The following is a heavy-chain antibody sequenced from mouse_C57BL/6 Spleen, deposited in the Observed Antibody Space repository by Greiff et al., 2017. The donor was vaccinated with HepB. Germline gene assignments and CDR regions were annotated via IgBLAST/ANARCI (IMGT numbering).Heavy chain of an antibody. CDR3: ARGPNYYGSERYFDV. V-gene: IGHV5-17*01. D-gene: IGHD1-1*01. J-gene: IGHJ1*03. Sequence: EVNLVESGGGLVKPGGSLKLSCAASGFTFSDYGMHWVRQAPEKGLEWVAYISSGSSTIYYADTVKGRFTISRDNAKNTLFLQMTSLRSEDTAMYYCARGPNYYGSERYFDVWGTGTTVTVSS. CDR2: ISSGSSTI. CDR1: GFTFSDYG.